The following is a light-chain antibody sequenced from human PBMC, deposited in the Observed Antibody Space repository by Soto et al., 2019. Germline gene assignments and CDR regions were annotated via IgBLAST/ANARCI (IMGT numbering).Light chain of an antibody. CDR3: MQDLQTPVT. CDR2: VGS. CDR1: QTLMHSIGYNY. J-gene: IGKJ3*01. Sequence: MSQSPLSIPATPGEPGSISCRTSQTLMHSIGYNYLDWYVQKPGQSPQLLIYVGSYRASGVPDRLSVSGSGTDFTLEISRVEAEDVGVYYCMQDLQTPVTFGPGTKVDIK. V-gene: IGKV2-28*01.